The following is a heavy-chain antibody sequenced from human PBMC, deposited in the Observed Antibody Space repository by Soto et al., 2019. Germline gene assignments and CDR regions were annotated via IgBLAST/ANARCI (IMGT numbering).Heavy chain of an antibody. CDR3: AKMDDFWSGLGGMDV. Sequence: GGSLRLSCAASGFTFDDYAMHWVRQAPGKCLEWVSGISWNSGSIGYADSVKGRFTISRDNAKNSLYLQMNSLRAEDTALYYCAKMDDFWSGLGGMDVWGQGXTVTVSS. CDR1: GFTFDDYA. J-gene: IGHJ6*02. D-gene: IGHD3-3*01. V-gene: IGHV3-9*01. CDR2: ISWNSGSI.